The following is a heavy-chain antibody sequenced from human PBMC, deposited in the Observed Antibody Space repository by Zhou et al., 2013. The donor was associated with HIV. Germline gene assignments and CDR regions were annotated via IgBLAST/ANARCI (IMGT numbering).Heavy chain of an antibody. Sequence: QVQLVQSGAEVKKPGASVKVSCKASGYTFTGYYIHWVRQAPGRGLEWMGWINPNNGGTNYAQKFQGRVTMTRDTSIRAAYMDLKSLRSDDTAVYYCARATAQRDYYYYYMDVWGKGTTVTVSS. CDR1: GYTFTGYY. CDR2: INPNNGGT. D-gene: IGHD5-18*01. J-gene: IGHJ6*03. CDR3: ARATAQRDYYYYYMDV. V-gene: IGHV1-2*02.